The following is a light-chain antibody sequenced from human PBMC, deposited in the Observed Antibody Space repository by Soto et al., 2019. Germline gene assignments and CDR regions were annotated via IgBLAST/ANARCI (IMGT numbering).Light chain of an antibody. J-gene: IGLJ1*01. CDR3: SSYAGSNTFV. CDR1: SSDVGYYDY. CDR2: EVT. V-gene: IGLV2-8*01. Sequence: QSVLTQPPSASGFPGQSVTISCTGTSSDVGYYDYVSWYQQHPGKAPKLVIYEVTKRPSGVPDRVSASKSGNTASLTVSGLRAEDEADYYCSSYAGSNTFVFGSGTKVPVL.